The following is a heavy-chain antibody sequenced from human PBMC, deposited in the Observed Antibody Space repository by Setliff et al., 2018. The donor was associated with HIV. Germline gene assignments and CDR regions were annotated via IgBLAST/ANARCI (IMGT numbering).Heavy chain of an antibody. Sequence: PGGSLRLSCAASGFTFSNAWMSWVRQAPGKGLEWVGRIKSKTDGGTTDYAAPVKGRFTISRDDSRSTLYPQMNSLITEDTALYYCTTAVAQNWYGSGNENYWGQGTLVTVSS. D-gene: IGHD3-10*01. J-gene: IGHJ4*02. CDR2: IKSKTDGGTT. V-gene: IGHV3-15*01. CDR1: GFTFSNAW. CDR3: TTAVAQNWYGSGNENY.